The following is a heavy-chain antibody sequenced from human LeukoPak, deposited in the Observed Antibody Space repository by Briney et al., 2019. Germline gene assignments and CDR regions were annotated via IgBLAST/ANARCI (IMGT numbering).Heavy chain of an antibody. D-gene: IGHD6-13*01. CDR3: AVSGYSTRGAFGI. CDR2: IVVGSGNT. CDR1: GFTFTSSA. Sequence: GASVKVSCKASGFTFTSSAMQWVRQARGQRLEWIGWIVVGSGNTNYAQKFQERVTITRDMSTSTAYMELSSLRSEDTAVYYCAVSGYSTRGAFGIWGQGTMVTVSS. J-gene: IGHJ3*02. V-gene: IGHV1-58*02.